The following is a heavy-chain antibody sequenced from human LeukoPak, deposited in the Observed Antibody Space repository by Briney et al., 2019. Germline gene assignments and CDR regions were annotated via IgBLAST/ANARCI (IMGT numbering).Heavy chain of an antibody. J-gene: IGHJ3*02. CDR1: GFTFSSYS. D-gene: IGHD3-16*01. V-gene: IGHV3-7*01. CDR3: ARKGLLRAFDI. CDR2: IKQDGSEK. Sequence: GGSLRLSCAASGFTFSSYSMSWVRQAPGKGLEWVANIKQDGSEKYYVDSVKGRFTISRDNAKNSLYLQMNSLRAEDTAVYYCARKGLLRAFDIWGQGTMVTVSS.